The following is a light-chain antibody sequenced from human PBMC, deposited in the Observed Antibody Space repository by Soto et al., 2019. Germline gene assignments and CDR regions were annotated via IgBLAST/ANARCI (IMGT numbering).Light chain of an antibody. CDR2: EVR. CDR3: SSYGSTSARYV. V-gene: IGLV2-14*01. J-gene: IGLJ1*01. CDR1: SSDVGAYNY. Sequence: QSALAQPASVSGSPGPSITISCTGTSSDVGAYNYVSWYQQHPGKAPKLMIYEVRGRPSGVSNRFSGSKSGNTASLTISGLQAEDEGDYFCSSYGSTSARYVFGTGTKLTVL.